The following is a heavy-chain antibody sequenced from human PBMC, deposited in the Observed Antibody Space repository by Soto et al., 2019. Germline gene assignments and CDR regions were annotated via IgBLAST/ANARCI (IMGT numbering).Heavy chain of an antibody. CDR3: AKSIAAQDIYYGMDV. D-gene: IGHD6-6*01. Sequence: QVQRVESGGGVVQPGTSLRLSCAASGFTFSSYDMHWVRQAPGKGLEWVAVISYDRSQRYYTDSVKGRFTIFRDNSKNTLNLQMNSLGAEDTAVYYCAKSIAAQDIYYGMDVWGQGTTVTVSS. V-gene: IGHV3-30*18. J-gene: IGHJ6*02. CDR2: ISYDRSQR. CDR1: GFTFSSYD.